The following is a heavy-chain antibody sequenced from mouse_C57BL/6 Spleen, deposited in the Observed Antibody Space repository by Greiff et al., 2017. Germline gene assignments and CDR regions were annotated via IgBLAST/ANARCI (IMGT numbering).Heavy chain of an antibody. Sequence: EVKLMESGGGLVKPGGSLKLSCAASGFTFSSYAMSWVRQTPEKRLEWVATISDGGSYTYYPDNLKGRFTISRDNAKNNLYLQMSLLKSEDTAMYYCARHYGSSLYYLDYWGQGTTLTVSS. CDR1: GFTFSSYA. J-gene: IGHJ2*01. CDR3: ARHYGSSLYYLDY. V-gene: IGHV5-4*03. D-gene: IGHD1-1*01. CDR2: ISDGGSYT.